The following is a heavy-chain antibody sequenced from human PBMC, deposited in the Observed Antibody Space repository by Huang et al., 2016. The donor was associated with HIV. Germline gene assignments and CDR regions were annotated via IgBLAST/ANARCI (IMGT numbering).Heavy chain of an antibody. CDR1: GFSFSHYG. CDR2: IRFDGGNK. Sequence: QEQLVESGGGVVQPGGSLRLSCETSGFSFSHYGMHWVRQGPGKGLEWLAFIRFDGGNKHYADSAKGRFTISRDNSKKMLFLEMNSLRGDDTAFYYCATDLGGYSFDYWGQGALVSVSS. J-gene: IGHJ4*02. V-gene: IGHV3-30*02. CDR3: ATDLGGYSFDY. D-gene: IGHD2-21*02.